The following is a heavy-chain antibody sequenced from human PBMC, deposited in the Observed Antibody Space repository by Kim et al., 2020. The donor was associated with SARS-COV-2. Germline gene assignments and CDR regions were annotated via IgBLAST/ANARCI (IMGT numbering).Heavy chain of an antibody. CDR3: ATDLTGYSSSWDAEYFQH. V-gene: IGHV1-24*01. CDR2: FDPEDGET. CDR1: GYTLTELS. D-gene: IGHD6-13*01. J-gene: IGHJ1*01. Sequence: ASVKVSCKVSGYTLTELSMHWVRQAPGKGLEWMGGFDPEDGETIYAQKFQGRVTMTEDTSTDTAYMELSSLRSEDTAVYYCATDLTGYSSSWDAEYFQHWGQGTLVTVSS.